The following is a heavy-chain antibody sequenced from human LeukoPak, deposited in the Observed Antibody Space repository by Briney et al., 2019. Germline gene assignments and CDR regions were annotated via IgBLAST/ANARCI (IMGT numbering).Heavy chain of an antibody. Sequence: WVRQAPGKGLEWIGSIYYSGSTFYNSSPKSRVTISVDTSKNQFYLKLNSVTAADTAIYYCARDLNWFDPWGKGTQVTVSS. CDR2: IYYSGST. V-gene: IGHV4-39*07. CDR3: ARDLNWFDP. J-gene: IGHJ5*02.